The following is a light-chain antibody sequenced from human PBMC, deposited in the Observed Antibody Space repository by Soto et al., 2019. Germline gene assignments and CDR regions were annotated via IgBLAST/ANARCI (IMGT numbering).Light chain of an antibody. CDR1: SSNIGAGYD. CDR2: GNT. V-gene: IGLV1-40*01. Sequence: QSVLTQPPSVSGAPGQRVTISCTGSSSNIGAGYDVHWYQQLPGRAPKLLIYGNTNRPSGVPDRFSASKSGTSASLAITGLQARYEGDYYSMSFHSSRSVLFGGGTK. J-gene: IGLJ2*01. CDR3: MSFHSSRSVL.